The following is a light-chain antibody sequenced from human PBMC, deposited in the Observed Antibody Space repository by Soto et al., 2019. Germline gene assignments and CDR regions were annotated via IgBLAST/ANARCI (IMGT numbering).Light chain of an antibody. CDR1: SSDVGGYNY. J-gene: IGLJ2*01. CDR3: SSYTSSSTVI. Sequence: QSALTQPASVSGSPGQSITMSCTGTSSDVGGYNYVSWYQQHPGKAPKLMIYDVSNRPSGVSNRFPGSKSGNTASLTISGLQAEDEADYYCSSYTSSSTVIFGGGTKVTVL. CDR2: DVS. V-gene: IGLV2-14*03.